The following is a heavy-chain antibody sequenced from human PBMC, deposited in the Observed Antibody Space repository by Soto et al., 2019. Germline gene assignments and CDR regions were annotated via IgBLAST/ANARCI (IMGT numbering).Heavy chain of an antibody. D-gene: IGHD1-7*01. CDR2: IFYSGST. CDR3: ARSPAMTGTTFVDY. V-gene: IGHV4-31*03. CDR1: AGSIRSGGYY. J-gene: IGHJ4*02. Sequence: PSETLFLTCTVSAGSIRSGGYYWSWIRQHPGKGLEWIGYIFYSGSTYYNPSLKSRITISVDTSKNQFSLKLSSVTAADTAVYYCARSPAMTGTTFVDYWGQGTLVTVSS.